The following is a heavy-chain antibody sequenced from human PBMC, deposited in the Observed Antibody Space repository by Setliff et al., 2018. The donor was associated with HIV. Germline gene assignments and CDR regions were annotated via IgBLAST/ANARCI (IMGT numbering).Heavy chain of an antibody. D-gene: IGHD3-22*01. CDR1: GYTFTTYG. V-gene: IGHV1-18*04. Sequence: ASVKVSCKASGYTFTTYGVNWVRQAPGQGLEWMGWINSYNGDTNYARKLQGRVTMTTDTSTRTAYMELRSLRSDDTAVYYCARDGDDSSGFYYPDAFDIWGQGTMVTVSS. CDR3: ARDGDDSSGFYYPDAFDI. CDR2: INSYNGDT. J-gene: IGHJ3*02.